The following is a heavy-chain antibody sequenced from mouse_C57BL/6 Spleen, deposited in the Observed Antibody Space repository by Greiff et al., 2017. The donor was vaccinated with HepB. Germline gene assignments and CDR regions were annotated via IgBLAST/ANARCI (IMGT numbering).Heavy chain of an antibody. Sequence: EVKLVESGPELVKPGASVKMSCKASGYTFTDYNMHWVKQSHGKSLEWIGYINPNNGGTSYNQKFKGKATLTVNKSSSTAYMELRSLTSEDSAVYYCARRSLYFSFAYWGQGTLVTVSA. D-gene: IGHD6-2*01. CDR2: INPNNGGT. V-gene: IGHV1-22*01. CDR3: ARRSLYFSFAY. CDR1: GYTFTDYN. J-gene: IGHJ3*01.